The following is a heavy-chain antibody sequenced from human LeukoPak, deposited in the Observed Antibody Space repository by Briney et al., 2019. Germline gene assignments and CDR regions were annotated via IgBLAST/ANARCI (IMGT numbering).Heavy chain of an antibody. CDR1: GGSFSGYY. CDR2: INHSGST. V-gene: IGHV4-34*01. J-gene: IGHJ3*02. CDR3: ARVLFDAFDI. Sequence: SETLSLTCAVYGGSFSGYYWSWIRRPPGKGLEWIGEINHSGSTYYNPSLKSRVTISVDRSKNQFSLKLSSVTAADTAVYYCARVLFDAFDIWGQGTMVTVSS. D-gene: IGHD3-10*01.